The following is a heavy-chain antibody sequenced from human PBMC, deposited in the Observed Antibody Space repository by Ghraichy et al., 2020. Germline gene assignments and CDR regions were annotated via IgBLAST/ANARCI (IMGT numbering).Heavy chain of an antibody. V-gene: IGHV4-34*01. CDR1: GGSFSGYY. J-gene: IGHJ4*02. D-gene: IGHD1-1*01. CDR3: ARDNWNDPGYFDY. CDR2: INHSRNT. Sequence: SETLSLTCAVYGGSFSGYYWSWIRQPPGKGLEWIGEINHSRNTNYNPSLKSRVTISVDTSKNQFSLNLSSVTAADTAVYYCARDNWNDPGYFDYWGQGTLVTVSS.